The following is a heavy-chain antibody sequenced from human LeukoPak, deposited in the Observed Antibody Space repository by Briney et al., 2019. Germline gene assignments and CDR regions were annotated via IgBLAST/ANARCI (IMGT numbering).Heavy chain of an antibody. CDR3: ASNTGSDSSGYAY. D-gene: IGHD3-22*01. Sequence: ASVKVSCKASGYTFTSYGITWVRQAPGQGLEWMGWISVYNGDTNYEQKVQGRATLTIETSTSTAYMELRSLRSDDTAVYYCASNTGSDSSGYAYWGQGTRVTVSS. CDR1: GYTFTSYG. V-gene: IGHV1-18*01. CDR2: ISVYNGDT. J-gene: IGHJ4*02.